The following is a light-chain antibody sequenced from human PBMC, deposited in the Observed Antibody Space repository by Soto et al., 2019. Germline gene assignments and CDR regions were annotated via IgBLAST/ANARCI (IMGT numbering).Light chain of an antibody. CDR1: QTVTRSY. CDR2: GAS. CDR3: QQYGSSPRT. J-gene: IGKJ1*01. V-gene: IGKV3-20*01. Sequence: EIVLTQSPGTLSLSPGERATLSCRASQTVTRSYLAWYQQKPGQAPRLLIYGASTRATGIPARFSGSGSGTDFTLTISSLEPEDFAVYYCQQYGSSPRTFGQGTKVDIK.